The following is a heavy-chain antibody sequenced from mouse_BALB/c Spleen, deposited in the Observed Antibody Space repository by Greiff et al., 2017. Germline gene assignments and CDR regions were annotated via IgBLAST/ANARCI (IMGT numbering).Heavy chain of an antibody. V-gene: IGHV1-82*01. CDR3: ARGPAWFAY. J-gene: IGHJ3*01. CDR2: IYPGDGDT. Sequence: VMLVESGPELVKPGASVKISCKASGYAFSSSWMNWVKQRPGQGLEWIGRIYPGDGDTNYNGKFKGKATLTADKSSSTAYMQLSSLTSVDSAVYFCARGPAWFAYWGQGTLVTVSA. CDR1: GYAFSSSW.